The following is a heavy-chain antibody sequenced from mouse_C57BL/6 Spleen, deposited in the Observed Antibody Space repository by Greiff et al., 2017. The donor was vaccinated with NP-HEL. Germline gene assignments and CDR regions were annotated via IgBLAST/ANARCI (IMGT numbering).Heavy chain of an antibody. D-gene: IGHD2-5*01. V-gene: IGHV5-16*01. Sequence: EVMLVESEGGLVQPGSSMKLSCTASGFTFSDYYMAWVRQVPEKGLEWVANINYDGSSTYYLDSLKSRFIISRDNAKNILYLQMSSLKSEDTATYYCARAYYSNYVGYFDVWGTGTTVTVSS. CDR1: GFTFSDYY. CDR3: ARAYYSNYVGYFDV. CDR2: INYDGSST. J-gene: IGHJ1*03.